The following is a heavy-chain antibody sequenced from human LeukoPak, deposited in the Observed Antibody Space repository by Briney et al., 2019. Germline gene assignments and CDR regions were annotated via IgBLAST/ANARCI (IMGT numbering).Heavy chain of an antibody. CDR1: GYTFTGYY. Sequence: GASVKVSCKASGYTFTGYYIHWVRQAPGQGLEWMGWINCNSGGTSYAQKFQGRVTMTRDTSISTVCMELSTLKSDDTAVYYCVRDQITVTTPFFDYWGQGTLVTVSS. CDR3: VRDQITVTTPFFDY. J-gene: IGHJ4*02. D-gene: IGHD4-17*01. V-gene: IGHV1-2*02. CDR2: INCNSGGT.